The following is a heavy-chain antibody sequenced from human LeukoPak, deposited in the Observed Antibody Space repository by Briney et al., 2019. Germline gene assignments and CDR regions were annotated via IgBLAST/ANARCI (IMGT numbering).Heavy chain of an antibody. D-gene: IGHD1-26*01. J-gene: IGHJ6*03. CDR2: ISYDGSNK. V-gene: IGHV3-30*03. CDR3: ARDPYSGNYGNYYYYYMDV. Sequence: TGGSLRLSCAASGFTFSSYGMHWVRQAPGKGLEWVAVISYDGSNKYYADSVKGRFTISRDNSKNTLYLQMNSLGPEDTAVYYCARDPYSGNYGNYYYYYMDVWGKGTTVTISS. CDR1: GFTFSSYG.